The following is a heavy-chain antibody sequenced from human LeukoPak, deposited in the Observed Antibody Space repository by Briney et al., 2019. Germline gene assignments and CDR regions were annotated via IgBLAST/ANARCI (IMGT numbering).Heavy chain of an antibody. CDR3: AKSRRVHYYYGMDV. CDR1: GFTFSSYA. J-gene: IGHJ6*02. Sequence: GGSLRLSCAASGFTFSSYAMSWVRQAPGKGLEWVSGISGSGGSTYYADSVKGRFTISTDNSKNTLYLQMNSLRAEDTAVYYCAKSRRVHYYYGMDVWGQGTTVTVSS. V-gene: IGHV3-23*01. CDR2: ISGSGGST.